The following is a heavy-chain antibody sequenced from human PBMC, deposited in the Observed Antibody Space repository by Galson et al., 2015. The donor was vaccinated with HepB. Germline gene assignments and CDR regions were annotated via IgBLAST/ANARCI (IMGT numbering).Heavy chain of an antibody. Sequence: SLRLSCAASGFTFSSYGMHWVRQAPGKGLEWVAVIWYDGSNKYYADSVKGRFTISRDNSKNTLYLQMNSLRAEDTAVYYCARERAARKYYYYGMDVWGQGTTVPVSS. CDR2: IWYDGSNK. CDR3: ARERAARKYYYYGMDV. D-gene: IGHD6-6*01. V-gene: IGHV3-33*01. CDR1: GFTFSSYG. J-gene: IGHJ6*02.